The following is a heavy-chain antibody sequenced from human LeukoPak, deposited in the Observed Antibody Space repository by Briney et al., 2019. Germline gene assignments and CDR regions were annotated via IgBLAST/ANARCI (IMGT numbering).Heavy chain of an antibody. CDR1: AFTFSSYG. J-gene: IGHJ4*02. V-gene: IGHV3-23*01. CDR2: ISGDGRDI. Sequence: GGSLRLSCAASAFTFSSYGMSWVRQAPGKGLEWVSAISGDGRDIFYADAVKGRFTISRDNSKNTLYLQLNSLRAEDTAVYYCAKERGCAIGSCARIPDYWGQGILATVSS. CDR3: AKERGCAIGSCARIPDY. D-gene: IGHD2-15*01.